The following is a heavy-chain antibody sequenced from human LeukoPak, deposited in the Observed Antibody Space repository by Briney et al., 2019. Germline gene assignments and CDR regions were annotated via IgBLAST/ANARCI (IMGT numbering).Heavy chain of an antibody. D-gene: IGHD3-10*01. CDR2: IYFSGST. V-gene: IGHV4-59*12. Sequence: SETLSLTCTVSGGSISSYYWSWIRQPPGKGLEWIGYIYFSGSTNYNPSLKSRVTISVDTSKNQFSLKLSSVTAADTAVYYCARAGVRGAEDAFDIWGQGTMVTVSS. CDR1: GGSISSYY. CDR3: ARAGVRGAEDAFDI. J-gene: IGHJ3*02.